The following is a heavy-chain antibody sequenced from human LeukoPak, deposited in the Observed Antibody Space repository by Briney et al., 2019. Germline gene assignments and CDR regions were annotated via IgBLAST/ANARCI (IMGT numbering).Heavy chain of an antibody. D-gene: IGHD3-10*01. CDR3: AREVGSGSYPLDYYYGMDV. CDR2: ISYDGSNK. J-gene: IGHJ6*04. V-gene: IGHV3-30*04. CDR1: GFTFSTYA. Sequence: GKSLRLSCAVSGFTFSTYAMNWVRQAPGKGLEWVAVISYDGSNKYYADSVKGRFTISRDNSKNTLYLQMNSLRAEDTAVYYCAREVGSGSYPLDYYYGMDVWGKGTTVTVSS.